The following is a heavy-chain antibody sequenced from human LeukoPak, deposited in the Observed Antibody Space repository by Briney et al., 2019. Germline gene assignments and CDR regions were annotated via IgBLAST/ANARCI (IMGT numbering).Heavy chain of an antibody. CDR2: ISYDGSNK. CDR1: GFTVSNNY. Sequence: GGSLRLSCAASGFTVSNNYMSWVRQAPGKGLEWVAVISYDGSNKYYADSAKGRFTISRDNSKNTLYLQMNSLRAEDTAVYYCARDPYYCGGDCYGGYFDYWGQGTLVTVSS. CDR3: ARDPYYCGGDCYGGYFDY. D-gene: IGHD2-21*02. V-gene: IGHV3-30*03. J-gene: IGHJ4*02.